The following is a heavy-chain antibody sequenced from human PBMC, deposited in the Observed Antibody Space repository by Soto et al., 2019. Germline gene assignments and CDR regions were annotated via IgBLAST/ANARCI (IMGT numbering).Heavy chain of an antibody. CDR2: MYHSGST. V-gene: IGHV4-4*02. CDR1: GGSISSSNW. J-gene: IGHJ5*02. CDR3: ARAHCSGGSCYSVQHWFDP. Sequence: QVQLQESGPGLVKPSGTLSLTCAVSGGSISSSNWWSWVRQPPGKGLEWIGEMYHSGSTNHNPSLTSRVTISVDKAKNQFSVKLSSVTAADTAVYYCARAHCSGGSCYSVQHWFDPWGQGALVTVSS. D-gene: IGHD2-15*01.